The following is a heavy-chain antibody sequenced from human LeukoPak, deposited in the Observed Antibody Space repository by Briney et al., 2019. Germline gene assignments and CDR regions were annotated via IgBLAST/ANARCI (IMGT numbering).Heavy chain of an antibody. Sequence: GGSLRLSCAASGFTFSDYYMSWIRQAPGKGLEWVAVISYDGSNKYYADSVKGRFTISRDNSKNTLYLQMNSLRAEDTAVYYCAKGPWVTGTGFDYWGQGTLVTVSS. CDR2: ISYDGSNK. J-gene: IGHJ4*02. V-gene: IGHV3-30*18. CDR1: GFTFSDYY. D-gene: IGHD1-20*01. CDR3: AKGPWVTGTGFDY.